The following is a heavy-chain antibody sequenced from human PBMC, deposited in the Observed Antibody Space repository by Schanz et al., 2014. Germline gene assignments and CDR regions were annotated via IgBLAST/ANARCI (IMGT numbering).Heavy chain of an antibody. J-gene: IGHJ4*02. Sequence: QVQLQESGPGLVKPSGTLSLTCAVSGGSISSSNWWSWVRQPPGKGLEWIGEIYHSGTTNYNPALKRRVTMYFHSSNLRFSLSLSSFPSSPPSVYYCARDLSGSFCFDYWGQGTLVTVSS. CDR1: GGSISSSNW. CDR3: ARDLSGSFCFDY. D-gene: IGHD1-26*01. CDR2: IYHSGTT. V-gene: IGHV4-4*02.